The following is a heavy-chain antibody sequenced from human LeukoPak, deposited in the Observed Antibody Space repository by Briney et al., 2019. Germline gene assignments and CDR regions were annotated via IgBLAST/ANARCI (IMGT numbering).Heavy chain of an antibody. CDR2: IYHRGST. CDR3: AKRYCSSTTCYDDRGAFDY. CDR1: GGSIISSNW. D-gene: IGHD2-2*01. J-gene: IGHJ4*02. Sequence: PSGTLSLTSAVSGGSIISSNWGSWIRQPPGKGLEWIGEIYHRGSTTYNPSLKNRVTISVDTSKNQFSLKLSSVAAADTAAYYCAKRYCSSTTCYDDRGAFDYWGQGTMVTVSS. V-gene: IGHV4-4*02.